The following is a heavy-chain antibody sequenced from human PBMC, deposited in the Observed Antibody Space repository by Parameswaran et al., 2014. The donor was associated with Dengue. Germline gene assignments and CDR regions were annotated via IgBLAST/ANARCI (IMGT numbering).Heavy chain of an antibody. D-gene: IGHD3-10*01. Sequence: RWIRQPPGKGLEWIGYIYYSGSTNYNPSLKSRVTISVDTSKNQFSLKLSSVTAADTAVYYCARDHGAMVRGVPYYYYGMDVWGQGTTVTVSS. CDR3: ARDHGAMVRGVPYYYYGMDV. CDR2: IYYSGST. V-gene: IGHV4-59*01. J-gene: IGHJ6*02.